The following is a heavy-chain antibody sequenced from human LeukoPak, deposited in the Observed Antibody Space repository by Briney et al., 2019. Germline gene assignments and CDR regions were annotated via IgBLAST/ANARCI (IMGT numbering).Heavy chain of an antibody. D-gene: IGHD4-17*01. CDR2: ISYDGSNK. V-gene: IGHV3-30-3*01. J-gene: IGHJ3*02. CDR3: AREADDYVAFDI. CDR1: GFTFSSYA. Sequence: GGSLRLSCAASGFTFSSYAMHWVRQAPGKGLEWVAVISYDGSNKYYADSVKGRFTISRDNSKNTLYLQMNSLRAEDTAVYYCAREADDYVAFDIWGQGTMVTVSS.